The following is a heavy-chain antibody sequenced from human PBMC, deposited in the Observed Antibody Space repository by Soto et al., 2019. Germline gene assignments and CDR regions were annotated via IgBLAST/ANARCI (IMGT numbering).Heavy chain of an antibody. CDR3: EPFGDRLLRGC. Sequence: SVKVSCNVSGDTFSTFAFRLVRQAPGQGLQWMGGIVPMFNTPTYAQNFQDRVTITADESTKTVYMDLSRLTFDDTAVYYCEPFGDRLLRGCWGQGTLVTVSS. J-gene: IGHJ4*02. CDR2: IVPMFNTP. CDR1: GDTFSTFA. D-gene: IGHD3-16*01. V-gene: IGHV1-69*13.